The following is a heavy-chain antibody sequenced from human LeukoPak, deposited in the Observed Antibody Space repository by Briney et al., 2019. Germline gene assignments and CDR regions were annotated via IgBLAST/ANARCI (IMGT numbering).Heavy chain of an antibody. CDR1: GGSISSYY. D-gene: IGHD3-22*01. CDR3: ARSYDSSGIDY. V-gene: IGHV4-59*08. J-gene: IGHJ4*02. CDR2: IYYSGST. Sequence: PSETLSLTCTVSGGSISSYYWSWIRQPPGKGLEWIGYIYYSGSTNYNPSLKSRVTISADTSKDQFSLKLSSVTAADTAVYYCARSYDSSGIDYWGQGTLVTVSS.